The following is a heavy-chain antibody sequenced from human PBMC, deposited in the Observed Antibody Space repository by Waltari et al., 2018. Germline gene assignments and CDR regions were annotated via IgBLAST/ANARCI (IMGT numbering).Heavy chain of an antibody. Sequence: QLQLQESGPGLVKPSETLSLTCTVSGCPISSISRYYWAWIRQPQGKGLEWLGNIYYSGSTYYNPSLKSRVTISVDTSKNQFSLKLNSVTAADTAVYYCARWDSYGSYYFDYWGQGTLVTVSS. CDR2: IYYSGST. CDR1: GCPISSISRYY. J-gene: IGHJ4*02. CDR3: ARWDSYGSYYFDY. V-gene: IGHV4-39*01. D-gene: IGHD3-10*01.